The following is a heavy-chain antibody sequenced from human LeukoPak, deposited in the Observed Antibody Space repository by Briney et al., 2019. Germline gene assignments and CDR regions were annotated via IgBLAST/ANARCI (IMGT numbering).Heavy chain of an antibody. CDR1: GGSISSGGYY. Sequence: PSQTLSLTCTVSGGSISSGGYYWSWIRQPPGKGLEWIGYIYHSGSTYYNPSLKSRVTISVDRSKNQFSLKLSSVTAADTAVYYCARAGIFSGSLGYWGQGTLVTVSS. CDR3: ARAGIFSGSLGY. J-gene: IGHJ4*02. V-gene: IGHV4-30-2*01. D-gene: IGHD1-26*01. CDR2: IYHSGST.